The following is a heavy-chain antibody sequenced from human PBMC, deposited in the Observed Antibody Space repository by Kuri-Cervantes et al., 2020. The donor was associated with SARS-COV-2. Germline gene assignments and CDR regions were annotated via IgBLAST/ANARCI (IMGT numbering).Heavy chain of an antibody. Sequence: GSLRLSCTVSGGSISSSSYYWGWIRQPPGKGLEWIGSIYYSGSTYYNPSLKSRVTISVDTSKNQFSLKLSSVTAADTAVYYCVTSGYYDFWSGYYFDYWGQGTLVTVSS. CDR3: VTSGYYDFWSGYYFDY. D-gene: IGHD3-3*01. CDR1: GGSISSSSYY. J-gene: IGHJ4*02. V-gene: IGHV4-39*01. CDR2: IYYSGST.